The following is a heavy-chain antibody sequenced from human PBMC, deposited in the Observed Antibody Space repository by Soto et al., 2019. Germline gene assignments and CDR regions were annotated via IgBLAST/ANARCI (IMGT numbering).Heavy chain of an antibody. CDR2: ISFSSQTI. CDR1: GFDFGDYS. CDR3: ARATNGYDLGDDF. V-gene: IGHV3-48*01. D-gene: IGHD5-12*01. J-gene: IGHJ4*02. Sequence: GGYLRLSCAASGFDFGDYSFHWVRQAPGKGLEWISYISFSSQTIYYADSVKGRFTVSRDNAKKSLYLQMNTLRVEDTAVYYCARATNGYDLGDDFWGQGTLVTVSS.